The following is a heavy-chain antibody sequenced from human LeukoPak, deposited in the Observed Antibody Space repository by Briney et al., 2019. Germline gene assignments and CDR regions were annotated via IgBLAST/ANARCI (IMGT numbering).Heavy chain of an antibody. CDR1: GFTFSSYA. D-gene: IGHD3-16*01. V-gene: IGHV3-23*01. CDR3: ARSDYNFDY. J-gene: IGHJ4*02. CDR2: ISGSGDNT. Sequence: GGSLRLSCAASGFTFSSYAMSWVRQAPGKGLEWVSGISGSGDNTYYADSVKGRFTISRDNSKNTLYVQVNSLGTEDTAVYYCARSDYNFDYWGQGTLVTVSS.